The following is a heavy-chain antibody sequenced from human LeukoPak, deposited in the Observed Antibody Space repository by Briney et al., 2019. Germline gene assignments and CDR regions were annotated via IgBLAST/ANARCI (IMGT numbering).Heavy chain of an antibody. J-gene: IGHJ4*02. V-gene: IGHV3-21*01. Sequence: PGGSLRLSCAASGFTFSSYSMNWVRQAPGKGLEWVSSISSSSSYIYYADSVKGRFTISRDNAKNSLYLQMNSLRAEDTAVYYCARGVGIAVAGTGPPDYWGQGTLVTVSS. CDR3: ARGVGIAVAGTGPPDY. D-gene: IGHD6-19*01. CDR2: ISSSSSYI. CDR1: GFTFSSYS.